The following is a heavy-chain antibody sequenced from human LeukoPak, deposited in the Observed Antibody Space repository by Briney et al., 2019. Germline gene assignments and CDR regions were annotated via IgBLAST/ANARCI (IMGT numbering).Heavy chain of an antibody. V-gene: IGHV1-18*01. CDR1: GYTFTSYA. CDR3: ARVDTTMVRELGDYYYYYYMDV. Sequence: GASVKVSCKASGYTFTSYAMNWVRQAPGQGLEWMGWISAYNGNTNYAQKLQGRVTMTTDTSTSTAYMELRSLRSDDTAVYYCARVDTTMVRELGDYYYYYYMDVWGKGTTVTISS. CDR2: ISAYNGNT. D-gene: IGHD3-10*01. J-gene: IGHJ6*03.